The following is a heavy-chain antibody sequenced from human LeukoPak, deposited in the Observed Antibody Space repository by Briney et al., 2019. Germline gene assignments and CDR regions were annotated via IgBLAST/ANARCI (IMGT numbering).Heavy chain of an antibody. V-gene: IGHV1-69*05. Sequence: ASVKVSCKASGGTFSSYAISWVRQAPGQGLEWMGGIIPIFGTANYAQKFQGRVTITTDESTSTAYMELSSLRSEDTAVYYCARGSQSLEYQLLYPRWFDPWGQGTLVTVSS. CDR3: ARGSQSLEYQLLYPRWFDP. CDR2: IIPIFGTA. D-gene: IGHD2-2*02. J-gene: IGHJ5*02. CDR1: GGTFSSYA.